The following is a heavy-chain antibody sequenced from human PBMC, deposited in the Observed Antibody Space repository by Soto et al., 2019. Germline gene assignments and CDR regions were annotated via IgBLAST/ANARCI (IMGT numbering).Heavy chain of an antibody. V-gene: IGHV4-4*07. CDR1: GAAISGFY. J-gene: IGHJ5*02. D-gene: IGHD1-1*01. CDR3: VRDGTKTLRDWFDP. Sequence: PSETLSLTCTVSGAAISGFYWSWIPKSAGKGLEWIGRIYATGTTDYNPSLKSRVMMSVDTSKKQFSVKLRSVTAADTAVYYCVRDGTKTLRDWFDPWGQGISVTVS. CDR2: IYATGTT.